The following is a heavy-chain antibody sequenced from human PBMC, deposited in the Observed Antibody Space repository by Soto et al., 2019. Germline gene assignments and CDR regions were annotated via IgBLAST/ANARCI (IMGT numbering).Heavy chain of an antibody. J-gene: IGHJ6*02. Sequence: ASVKVSCKASGYTFTSHDINWVRQATGQGLEWMGWMNPNSGNTGHAQKFQGRVTMTRNTSISTAYMELSSLRSEDTAVYYCARGGAWTTVVTSYCIDVWGQGTTVTLSS. CDR3: ARGGAWTTVVTSYCIDV. CDR1: GYTFTSHD. D-gene: IGHD4-17*01. V-gene: IGHV1-8*01. CDR2: MNPNSGNT.